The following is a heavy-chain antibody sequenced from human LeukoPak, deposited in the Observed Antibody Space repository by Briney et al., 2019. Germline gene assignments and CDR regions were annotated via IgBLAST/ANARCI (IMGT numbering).Heavy chain of an antibody. J-gene: IGHJ4*02. CDR3: ARDGVVTMELDY. D-gene: IGHD3-3*01. Sequence: SETLSLTCTVSGDSISNSRHYWSWIRQPAGKALEWIGRIYPSGNTNYNPSLKSQVSISLDTSKNQFALNLKSVPAADTAMYYCARDGVVTMELDYWGQGILVTVSS. V-gene: IGHV4-61*02. CDR2: IYPSGNT. CDR1: GDSISNSRHY.